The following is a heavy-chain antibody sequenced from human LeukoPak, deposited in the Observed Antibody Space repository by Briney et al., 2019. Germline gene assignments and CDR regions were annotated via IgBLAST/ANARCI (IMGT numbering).Heavy chain of an antibody. V-gene: IGHV4-34*01. D-gene: IGHD4-17*01. CDR3: ASGSTVTDIFDY. Sequence: SETLSLTCAVYGGSFSGYYWSWIRQPPGKGLEWLGEINHSGSTNYNPSLKSRVTISVDTSKNQFSLKLSSVTAADTAVYYCASGSTVTDIFDYWGQGTLVTVSS. CDR2: INHSGST. CDR1: GGSFSGYY. J-gene: IGHJ4*02.